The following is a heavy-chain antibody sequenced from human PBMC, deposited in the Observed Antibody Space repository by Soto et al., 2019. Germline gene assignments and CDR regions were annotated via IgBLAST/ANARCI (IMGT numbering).Heavy chain of an antibody. D-gene: IGHD5-18*01. CDR3: SRQFIHAAYTYGPSDS. J-gene: IGHJ4*02. V-gene: IGHV5-51*01. CDR1: GYNFKNYW. CDR2: IYPADSDT. Sequence: GESLKISCQGSGYNFKNYWILWVRQMPGKGLEWMGIIYPADSDTRYNPSFEGQVTMSADESINTVYLHWRSLKASDTAMYFCSRQFIHAAYTYGPSDSWGQGTMFTVSS.